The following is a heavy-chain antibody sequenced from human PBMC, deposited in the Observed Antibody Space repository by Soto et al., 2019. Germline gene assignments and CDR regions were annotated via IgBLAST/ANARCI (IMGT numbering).Heavy chain of an antibody. V-gene: IGHV3-30-3*01. J-gene: IGHJ4*02. CDR3: ARDKTAGY. D-gene: IGHD6-13*01. CDR1: GFTLSSYA. Sequence: GGSLRLSCAASGFTLSSYAMHWVRQAPGKGLEWVAVISYDGSNKYYADSVKGRFTISRDNSKNTLYLQMNSLRAEDTAVYYCARDKTAGYWGQGTLVTVSS. CDR2: ISYDGSNK.